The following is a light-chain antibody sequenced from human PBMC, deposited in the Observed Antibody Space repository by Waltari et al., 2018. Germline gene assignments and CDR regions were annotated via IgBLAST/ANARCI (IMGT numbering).Light chain of an antibody. CDR1: QSVLYSSNSRNC. CDR2: WAS. CDR3: QQYYTTPYT. J-gene: IGKJ2*01. V-gene: IGKV4-1*01. Sequence: DIVMTQSPDSLGASLGERATINCKSSQSVLYSSNSRNCLAWFQQRPGQPPKLLIYWASTRESGVPDRFSGSGSGTDFTLTISSLQAEDVAIYYCQQYYTTPYTFGQGTKLDIK.